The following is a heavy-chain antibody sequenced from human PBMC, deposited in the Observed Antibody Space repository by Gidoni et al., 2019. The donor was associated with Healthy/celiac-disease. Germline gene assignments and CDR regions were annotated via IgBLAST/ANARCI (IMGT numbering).Heavy chain of an antibody. D-gene: IGHD3-3*01. Sequence: EVQLVESGGGLVQPGGSLRLSCAASGFTFISYEMTWVRQAPGKGLEWVSYISSSGSTIYYADSVKGRFTISRDNAKNSLYLQMNSLRAEDTAVYYCARGAYYDFWSGYYPEYYFDYWGQGTLVTVSS. CDR1: GFTFISYE. CDR2: ISSSGSTI. CDR3: ARGAYYDFWSGYYPEYYFDY. J-gene: IGHJ4*02. V-gene: IGHV3-48*03.